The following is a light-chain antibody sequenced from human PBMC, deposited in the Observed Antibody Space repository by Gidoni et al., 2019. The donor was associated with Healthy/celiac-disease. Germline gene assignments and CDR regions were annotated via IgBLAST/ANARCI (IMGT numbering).Light chain of an antibody. CDR1: ETIDYK. CDR3: QQYSNWPPFT. V-gene: IGKV3-15*01. Sequence: ETVLTQSPVTLSVSPGERAALSCRASETIDYKLAWYQQKPGQALRLLIYGASIRATGVPDRFRGSGSGTEFTLTISSLQSEDFAFYYCQQYSNWPPFTFGGGTKVEMK. CDR2: GAS. J-gene: IGKJ4*01.